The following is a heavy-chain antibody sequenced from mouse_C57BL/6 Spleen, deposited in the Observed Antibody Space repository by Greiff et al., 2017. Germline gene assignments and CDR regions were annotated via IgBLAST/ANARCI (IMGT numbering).Heavy chain of an antibody. V-gene: IGHV1-80*01. Sequence: QVQLQQSGAELVKPGASVKISCKASGYAFSSYWMNWVKQRPGKGLEWIGQIYPGDGDTNYNGKFKGKATLTADKSSSTAYMQLSSLTSEDSAVYFCARRDYYGSIDYWGQGTTLTVSS. CDR1: GYAFSSYW. CDR2: IYPGDGDT. D-gene: IGHD1-1*01. J-gene: IGHJ2*01. CDR3: ARRDYYGSIDY.